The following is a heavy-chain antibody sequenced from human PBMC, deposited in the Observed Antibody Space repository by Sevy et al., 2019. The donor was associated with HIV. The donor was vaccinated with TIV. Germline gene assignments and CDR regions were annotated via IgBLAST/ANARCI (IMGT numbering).Heavy chain of an antibody. J-gene: IGHJ5*02. V-gene: IGHV3-21*01. CDR1: GFTFSSYS. Sequence: GGSLRLSCAASGFTFSSYSMNWVRQAPGKGLEWVSSISSSSSYIYYADSVKGRFTISRDNAKNSLYLQMNSLRAEDTAVYYCARLGSDYAQPLHNWFDPWGQGTLVTVSS. CDR2: ISSSSSYI. D-gene: IGHD4-17*01. CDR3: ARLGSDYAQPLHNWFDP.